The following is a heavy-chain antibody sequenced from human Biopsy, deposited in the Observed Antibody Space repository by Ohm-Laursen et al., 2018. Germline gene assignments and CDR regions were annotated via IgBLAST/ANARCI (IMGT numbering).Heavy chain of an antibody. D-gene: IGHD2-21*02. V-gene: IGHV1-58*02. Sequence: SVKVSCKASGFTFNRSAMQWVRQARGQRLEWIGWIVVGGGNTNYAQKFQEGVTITRDMSTSTAYMELSNLRSEDTAVYYCASRPNCGGDCSSGFDYWGQGTLVTVSS. CDR1: GFTFNRSA. CDR2: IVVGGGNT. J-gene: IGHJ4*02. CDR3: ASRPNCGGDCSSGFDY.